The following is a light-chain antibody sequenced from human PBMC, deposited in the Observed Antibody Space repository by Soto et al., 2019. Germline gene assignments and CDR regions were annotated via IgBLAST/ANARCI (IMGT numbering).Light chain of an antibody. Sequence: EPVLSQSPATLSVSPGERATLSCTASQNVRNHLDWYQQKPGQAPKLLIFGASTMDSGIPARFSGRRSGPEFILTISSLQSEDFAIYYCQQCYDSPQTFGQGTKVDIK. V-gene: IGKV3-15*01. CDR2: GAS. CDR1: QNVRNH. J-gene: IGKJ1*01. CDR3: QQCYDSPQT.